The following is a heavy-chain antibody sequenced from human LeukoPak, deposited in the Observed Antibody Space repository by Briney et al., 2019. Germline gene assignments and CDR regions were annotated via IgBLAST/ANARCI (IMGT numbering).Heavy chain of an antibody. J-gene: IGHJ3*02. CDR3: ARELITKADAFDI. CDR2: FYARGNT. V-gene: IGHV4-61*02. Sequence: SETLSLTCTVSGNSISSGDNYWSWIRQPAGKGLEWIGRFYARGNTNYNPSLKSRVTMSVDTSKNQLSLKLTSVTAADTAVYYCARELITKADAFDIWGQGTMVTVSS. D-gene: IGHD1-20*01. CDR1: GNSISSGDNY.